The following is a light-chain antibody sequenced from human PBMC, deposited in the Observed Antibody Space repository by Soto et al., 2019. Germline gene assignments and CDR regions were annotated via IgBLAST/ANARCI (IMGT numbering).Light chain of an antibody. V-gene: IGKV3-15*01. CDR2: GAS. CDR1: QSVSSN. Sequence: EVVMTQSPASLPVSPGERATLSCRASQSVSSNLAWYQQRPGQAPRLLIYGASIRSSRIPARFSGSGSGTEFTLTISSLQSEDFAVYYCQQFNNWPYTFGGGTNVEVK. J-gene: IGKJ4*01. CDR3: QQFNNWPYT.